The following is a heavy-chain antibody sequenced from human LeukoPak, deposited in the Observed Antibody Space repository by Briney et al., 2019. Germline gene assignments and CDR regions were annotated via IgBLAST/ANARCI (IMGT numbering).Heavy chain of an antibody. D-gene: IGHD6-13*01. CDR2: IYYSGST. Sequence: SETLSLTCTVSGGSISSYYWSWIRQPPGKGLEWIGYIYYSGSTNYNPSLKSRVTISVDTSKNQFSLKPSSVTAADTAVYYCARHAAGLNWYFDLWGRGTLVTVSS. J-gene: IGHJ2*01. CDR1: GGSISSYY. V-gene: IGHV4-59*01. CDR3: ARHAAGLNWYFDL.